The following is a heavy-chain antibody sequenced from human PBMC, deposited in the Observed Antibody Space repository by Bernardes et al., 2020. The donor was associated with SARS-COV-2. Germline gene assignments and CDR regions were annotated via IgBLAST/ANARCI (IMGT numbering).Heavy chain of an antibody. Sequence: GGSLRLSCAASGFTFSDYSMHWVRQAPGKGLEYVSTVSTNVGSTYYADSVKGRFTISRDNSRNTLYLHMGSLRPEDTALYYCARDLYGGNSNLAYWSQGTLVTVSS. D-gene: IGHD4-17*01. V-gene: IGHV3-64*02. J-gene: IGHJ4*02. CDR3: ARDLYGGNSNLAY. CDR2: VSTNVGST. CDR1: GFTFSDYS.